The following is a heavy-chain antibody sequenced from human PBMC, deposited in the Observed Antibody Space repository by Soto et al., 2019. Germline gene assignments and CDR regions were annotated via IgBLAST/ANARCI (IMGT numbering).Heavy chain of an antibody. V-gene: IGHV3-33*01. D-gene: IGHD5-12*01. J-gene: IGHJ4*02. CDR1: GFTFSSYG. Sequence: GGSLRLSCAASGFTFSSYGMHWVRQAPGKGLEWVAVIWYDGSNKYYADSVKGRSTISRDNSKNTLYLQMNSLRAEDTAVYYCASEVGYSGYDFYYFDDWGQGPLGTVS. CDR2: IWYDGSNK. CDR3: ASEVGYSGYDFYYFDD.